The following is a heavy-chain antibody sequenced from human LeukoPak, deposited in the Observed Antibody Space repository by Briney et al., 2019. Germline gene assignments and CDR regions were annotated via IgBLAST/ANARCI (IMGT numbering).Heavy chain of an antibody. V-gene: IGHV1-3*03. J-gene: IGHJ4*02. CDR1: GYTFTSYA. Sequence: ASVKVSCKASGYTFTSYAMHWVRQAPGQRLEWMGWINAGNGNTEYSQEFQGRVTITRDTSASTAYMELSSLRSEDMAVYYCARDISSGWYYFDYWGQGTLVTVSS. D-gene: IGHD6-19*01. CDR3: ARDISSGWYYFDY. CDR2: INAGNGNT.